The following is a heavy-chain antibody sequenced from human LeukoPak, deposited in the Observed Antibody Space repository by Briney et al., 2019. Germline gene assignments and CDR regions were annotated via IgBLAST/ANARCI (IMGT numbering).Heavy chain of an antibody. J-gene: IGHJ3*02. CDR2: IYDSGST. V-gene: IGHV4-39*07. Sequence: PSETLSLTCTVSGGSISRSSYYWGWLRQPPGKGLEWIGSIYDSGSTNYNPSLKSRVTISLDTSKNQFSLKLSSVTAADTAVYYCACLTTADAFDIWAQGTMVTVSS. CDR3: ACLTTADAFDI. D-gene: IGHD3-22*01. CDR1: GGSISRSSYY.